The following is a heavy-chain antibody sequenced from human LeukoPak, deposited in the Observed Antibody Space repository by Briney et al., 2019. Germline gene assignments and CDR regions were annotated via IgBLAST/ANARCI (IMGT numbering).Heavy chain of an antibody. CDR1: VGSPSTYF. Sequence: PESLSLTRILSVGSPSTYFSTWVRPPPEEGRGWIGYIYYIGSTNYNPSLTSRVTISIDTSKNQSTRKVSSVTAAHTAVDYCARAHRSGWPHMFDPWGQGTLVTVPS. CDR2: IYYIGST. J-gene: IGHJ5*02. V-gene: IGHV4-59*12. D-gene: IGHD6-19*01. CDR3: ARAHRSGWPHMFDP.